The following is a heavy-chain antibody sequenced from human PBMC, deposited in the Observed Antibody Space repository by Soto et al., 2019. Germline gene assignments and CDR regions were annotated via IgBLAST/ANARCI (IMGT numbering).Heavy chain of an antibody. J-gene: IGHJ4*02. D-gene: IGHD3-16*02. Sequence: PGGSLRLSCAASGFTFSSYAMSWVRQAPGKGLEWVSAISGSGGSTYYADSVKGRFTISRGNSKNTLYLQMNSLRAEDTAVYYCAKGGMITFGGVIVPDDYWGQGALVTVSS. CDR1: GFTFSSYA. CDR2: ISGSGGST. CDR3: AKGGMITFGGVIVPDDY. V-gene: IGHV3-23*01.